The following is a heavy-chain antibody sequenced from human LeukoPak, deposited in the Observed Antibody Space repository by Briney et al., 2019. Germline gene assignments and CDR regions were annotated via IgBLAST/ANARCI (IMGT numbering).Heavy chain of an antibody. J-gene: IGHJ4*02. D-gene: IGHD2-21*02. CDR3: ARRPPYCGGDCYDFDY. CDR2: INPNSGGT. Sequence: GASVKVSCKASGYTXTGYYMHWVRQAPGQGLEWMGWINPNSGGTNYAQKFQGRVTMTRDTSISTAYMVLSRLRSDDTAVYYCARRPPYCGGDCYDFDYWGQGTLVTVSS. CDR1: GYTXTGYY. V-gene: IGHV1-2*02.